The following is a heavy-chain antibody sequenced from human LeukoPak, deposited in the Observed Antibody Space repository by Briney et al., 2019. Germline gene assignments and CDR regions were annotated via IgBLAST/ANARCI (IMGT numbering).Heavy chain of an antibody. V-gene: IGHV4-61*02. CDR2: IYISGST. CDR1: GGSISSGNYY. CDR3: VRVPLSRGSYXFDX. J-gene: IGHJ4*02. D-gene: IGHD3-10*01. Sequence: SQTLSLTCTVSGGSISSGNYYWNWIRQPAGKGLEWIGRIYISGSTNYNPSLKSRVPISVDTSKNQFSLKLSSVTAADTAMYYCVRVPLSRGSYXFDXWGQGXLVTV.